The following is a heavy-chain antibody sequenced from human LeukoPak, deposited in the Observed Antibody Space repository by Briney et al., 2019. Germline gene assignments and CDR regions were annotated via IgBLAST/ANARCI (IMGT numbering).Heavy chain of an antibody. CDR3: ARRRDGYNYYFDY. V-gene: IGHV1-69*05. D-gene: IGHD5-24*01. Sequence: ASVKVSCKASGGTFSSYAISWVRQAPGQGLEWMGGIIPILGTANYAQKFQGRVTITTDESTSTAYMELSSLRSEDTAVYYCARRRDGYNYYFDYWGQGTLVTVSS. CDR1: GGTFSSYA. CDR2: IIPILGTA. J-gene: IGHJ4*02.